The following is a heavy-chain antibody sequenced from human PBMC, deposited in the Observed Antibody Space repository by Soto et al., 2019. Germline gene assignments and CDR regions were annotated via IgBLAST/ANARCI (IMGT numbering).Heavy chain of an antibody. V-gene: IGHV1-3*01. J-gene: IGHJ5*02. CDR1: GYTFTSYA. CDR3: ARDLHAGLQYSSSCWFDP. D-gene: IGHD6-6*01. CDR2: INAGNGNT. Sequence: ASVKVSCKASGYTFTSYAMHWVRQAPGQRLEWMGWINAGNGNTKYSQKFQGRVTITRDTSASTAYMELSSLRSEDTAVYYCARDLHAGLQYSSSCWFDPWGQGTLVTVSS.